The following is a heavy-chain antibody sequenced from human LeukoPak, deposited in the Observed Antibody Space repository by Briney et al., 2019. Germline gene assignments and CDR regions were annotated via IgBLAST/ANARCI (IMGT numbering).Heavy chain of an antibody. J-gene: IGHJ3*02. D-gene: IGHD2-2*01. CDR3: ATAFVVVPAAGAFGI. V-gene: IGHV1-24*01. Sequence: ASVKVSCKVSGYTLTELSMHWVRQAPGKGLEWMGGFDPEDGETIYAQKFQGRVTMTEDTSTDTAYMELSSLRSEDTAVYYCATAFVVVPAAGAFGIWGQGTMVTVSS. CDR1: GYTLTELS. CDR2: FDPEDGET.